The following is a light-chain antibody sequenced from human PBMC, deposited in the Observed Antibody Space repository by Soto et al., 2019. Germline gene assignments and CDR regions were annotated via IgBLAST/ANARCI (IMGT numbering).Light chain of an antibody. CDR3: QQYNNWPRT. CDR1: QSVSSN. CDR2: GAS. J-gene: IGKJ1*01. V-gene: IGKV3-15*01. Sequence: EIVMTQSPATLSVYPGERASLSCRASQSVSSNLAWYQQKPGQAPRLLIYGASTRATSIPARFSGSRSGTEFTLTISSLQSEDFAVYYCQQYNNWPRTFGQGTKVEIK.